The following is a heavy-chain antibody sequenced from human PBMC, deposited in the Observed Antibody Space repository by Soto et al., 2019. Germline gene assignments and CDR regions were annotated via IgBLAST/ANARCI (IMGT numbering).Heavy chain of an antibody. V-gene: IGHV4-31*03. CDR3: ARGRNYYDRSGYWSTRPYLDY. Sequence: QVQLQESGPGLVKPSQTLSLICTVSGGSIGSGDYYWNWIRQHPGKGLEWIGYIYDSGSTYYSPSLRSRVTISADTSENQFSLKLTSVTAADTAVYYCARGRNYYDRSGYWSTRPYLDYWGQGTLVTVSS. CDR2: IYDSGST. J-gene: IGHJ4*02. CDR1: GGSIGSGDYY. D-gene: IGHD3-22*01.